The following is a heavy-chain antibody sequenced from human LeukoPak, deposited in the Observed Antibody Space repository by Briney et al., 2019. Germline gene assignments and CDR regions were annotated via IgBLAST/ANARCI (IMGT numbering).Heavy chain of an antibody. CDR2: IYYSGST. V-gene: IGHV4-59*12. J-gene: IGHJ4*02. D-gene: IGHD5-18*01. Sequence: SETLSLTCTVSGGSISSYYWSWIRQPPGKGLEWIGYIYYSGSTKYNPSLKSRVTISVDTSKNQFSLKLSSVTAADTAVYYCARATRYSYGYYFDYWGQGTLVTVSS. CDR3: ARATRYSYGYYFDY. CDR1: GGSISSYY.